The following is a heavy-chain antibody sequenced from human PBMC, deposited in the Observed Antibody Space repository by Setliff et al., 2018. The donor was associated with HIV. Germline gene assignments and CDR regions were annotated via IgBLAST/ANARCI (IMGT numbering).Heavy chain of an antibody. CDR2: IKPDGSSK. D-gene: IGHD3-16*01. J-gene: IGHJ4*02. CDR3: VRWGLPYGIDA. Sequence: VGSLRLSCAASGFTFSTLWMGWVRQAPGKGREWVAHIKPDGSSKKYVDSLKGXFTISRDNAKDSLYLQMHSLRAADKAVYYCVRWGLPYGIDAWGQGTLVTVSS. CDR1: GFTFSTLW. V-gene: IGHV3-7*01.